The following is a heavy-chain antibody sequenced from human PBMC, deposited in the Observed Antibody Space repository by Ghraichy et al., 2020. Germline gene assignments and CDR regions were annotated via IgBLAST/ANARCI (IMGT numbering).Heavy chain of an antibody. CDR3: ARTDTAMVPDFDY. J-gene: IGHJ4*02. V-gene: IGHV3-30-3*01. CDR2: ISYDGSNK. CDR1: GFTFSSYA. Sequence: GGSLRLSCAASGFTFSSYAMHWVRQAPGKGLEWVAVISYDGSNKYYADSVKGRFTISRDNSKNTLYLQMNSLRVEDTAVYYCARTDTAMVPDFDYWGQGTLVTVSS. D-gene: IGHD5-18*01.